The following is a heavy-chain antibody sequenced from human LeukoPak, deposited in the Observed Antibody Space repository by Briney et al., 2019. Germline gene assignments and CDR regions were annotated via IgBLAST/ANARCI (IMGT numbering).Heavy chain of an antibody. CDR3: ARGSTYYYGSGSYFY. CDR1: GGSFSGYY. J-gene: IGHJ4*02. CDR2: INHSGST. D-gene: IGHD3-10*01. V-gene: IGHV4-34*01. Sequence: SETLSLTCAVYGGSFSGYYWSWIRQPPGKGPEWIGEINHSGSTNYNPSLKSRVTISVDTSKNQFSLKLSSVTAADTAVYYCARGSTYYYGSGSYFYWGQGTLVTVSS.